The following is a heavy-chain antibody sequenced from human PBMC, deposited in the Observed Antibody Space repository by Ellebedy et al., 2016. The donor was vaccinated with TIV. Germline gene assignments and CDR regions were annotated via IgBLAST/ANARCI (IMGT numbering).Heavy chain of an antibody. J-gene: IGHJ4*02. V-gene: IGHV3-48*04. CDR1: GFTFSSYS. D-gene: IGHD3-10*01. CDR2: ISTGSSTK. Sequence: GGSLRLSCAASGFTFSSYSMNWVRQAPGKGLEWVSYISTGSSTKYYADSVKGRFTISRDNAKNSLYLQMNSLRAEDTAVYYCATLPPGSGSYYSGGGPDYWGQGTLVTVSS. CDR3: ATLPPGSGSYYSGGGPDY.